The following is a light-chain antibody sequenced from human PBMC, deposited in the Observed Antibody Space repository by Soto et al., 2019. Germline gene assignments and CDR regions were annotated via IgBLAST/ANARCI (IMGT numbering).Light chain of an antibody. V-gene: IGLV2-14*03. CDR3: SSYTRQSTYV. CDR2: NVY. Sequence: QSALTQPASVSGSPGQSITISCTGTSSDVGAYNFVSWHQQHPGKAPKLMIYNVYDRPSGISYRFSGSKSGNTASLTISGLQGEDEADYYCSSYTRQSTYVFGTGTKVTVL. CDR1: SSDVGAYNF. J-gene: IGLJ1*01.